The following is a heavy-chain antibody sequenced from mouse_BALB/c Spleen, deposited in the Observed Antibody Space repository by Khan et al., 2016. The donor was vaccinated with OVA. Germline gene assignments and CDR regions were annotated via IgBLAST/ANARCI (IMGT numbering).Heavy chain of an antibody. CDR3: VREGAYQRSDGWFAY. CDR1: GYTFTSYT. V-gene: IGHV1-4*01. D-gene: IGHD2-14*01. Sequence: QVQLQQSRAELARPGASVKMSCKASGYTFTSYTIHWVRQRPGQAPDWLGHINPSTDYTNYNQNFKDKAPLIVAKSTTKDYMELSSLTSEDSAVYDCVREGAYQRSDGWFAYWGQGTLVTVAA. CDR2: INPSTDYT. J-gene: IGHJ3*01.